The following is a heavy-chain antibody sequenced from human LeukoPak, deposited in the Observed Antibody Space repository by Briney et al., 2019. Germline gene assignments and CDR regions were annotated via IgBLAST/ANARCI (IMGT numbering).Heavy chain of an antibody. D-gene: IGHD4/OR15-4a*01. J-gene: IGHJ4*02. CDR1: GFTFSSYA. CDR3: AKCLGDGTNYYFAH. V-gene: IGHV3-23*01. CDR2: ISGSGDNS. Sequence: VASLRLSCAASGFTFSSYAMGWVRLAPGKGLEWVSLISGSGDNSYYADSVKGRFTISRDNSKNTLYLQMSSLRAEDTALYYCAKCLGDGTNYYFAHWGQGTLVTVSS.